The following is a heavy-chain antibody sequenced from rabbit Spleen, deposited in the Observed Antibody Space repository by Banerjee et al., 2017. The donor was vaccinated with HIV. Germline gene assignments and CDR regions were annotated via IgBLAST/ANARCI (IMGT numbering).Heavy chain of an antibody. V-gene: IGHV1S45*01. CDR3: ARDTSSSFSSYGMDF. J-gene: IGHJ6*01. D-gene: IGHD1-1*01. CDR2: IELGSSGFT. Sequence: QEQLVESGGGLVQPEGFLTLTCTASGVSSSGSSYICRVRQAPVKGLEWIGCIELGSSGFTYFASWAKGRFTITKPSSTTVTLQMTSLTAADTATYFCARDTSSSFSSYGMDFWGPGTLVTVS. CDR1: GVSSSGSSY.